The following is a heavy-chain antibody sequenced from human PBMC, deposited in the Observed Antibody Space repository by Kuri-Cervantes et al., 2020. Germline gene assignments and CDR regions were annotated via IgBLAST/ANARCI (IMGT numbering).Heavy chain of an antibody. CDR2: VRSKANKYAT. CDR3: ARDREYCSSISCHRGGATDYGMDV. V-gene: IGHV3-73*01. J-gene: IGHJ6*02. D-gene: IGHD2-2*01. CDR1: GFTFSDHY. Sequence: GESLKISCAASGFTFSDHYMDWVRQAPGKGLEWVGRVRSKANKYATTYAASVQGRFTISRDESKNTAYLQMNSLKTEDTAVYYCARDREYCSSISCHRGGATDYGMDVWGQGTTVTVSS.